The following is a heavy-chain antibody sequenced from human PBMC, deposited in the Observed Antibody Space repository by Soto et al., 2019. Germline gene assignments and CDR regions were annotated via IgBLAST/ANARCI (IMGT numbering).Heavy chain of an antibody. Sequence: GGSLRLSCAASGFTFSSYAVSWVRQAPGKGLEWVSAISGSGGSTYYADSVKGRFTISRDNSKNTLYLQMNSLRAEDTAVYYCANTVTDYYYYGMDVWGQGTTVTVSS. CDR2: ISGSGGST. D-gene: IGHD4-17*01. CDR3: ANTVTDYYYYGMDV. V-gene: IGHV3-23*01. CDR1: GFTFSSYA. J-gene: IGHJ6*02.